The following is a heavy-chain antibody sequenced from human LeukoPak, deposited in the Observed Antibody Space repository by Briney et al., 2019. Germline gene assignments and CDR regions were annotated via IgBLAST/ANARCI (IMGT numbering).Heavy chain of an antibody. Sequence: PSETLSLTCSVSDDSITMYYWTWIRQPPGKGLEWIGYVGHTGSTNFNPSLKSRVTISVDTSKNQFSLKLSSVTAADTAVYYCARDRRFIAAAGPVQAFDIWGQGTMVTVSS. J-gene: IGHJ3*02. CDR3: ARDRRFIAAAGPVQAFDI. D-gene: IGHD6-13*01. V-gene: IGHV4-59*01. CDR1: DDSITMYY. CDR2: VGHTGST.